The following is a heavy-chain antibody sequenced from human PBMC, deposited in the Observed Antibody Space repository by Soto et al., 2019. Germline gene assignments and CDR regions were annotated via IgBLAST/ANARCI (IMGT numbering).Heavy chain of an antibody. V-gene: IGHV4-30-2*01. CDR3: ARGGLSPDY. Sequence: QLQLQESGSGLVKPSQTLSLTCAVSGGSISSGGYSWSWIRQPPGKGLEWIGPSSHSGSTYYSPSLEGRDAISVDRSNNQFPLKLISVPAADTGLYYCARGGLSPDYWGQGTLGTVSS. CDR1: GGSISSGGYS. D-gene: IGHD6-19*01. J-gene: IGHJ4*02. CDR2: SSHSGST.